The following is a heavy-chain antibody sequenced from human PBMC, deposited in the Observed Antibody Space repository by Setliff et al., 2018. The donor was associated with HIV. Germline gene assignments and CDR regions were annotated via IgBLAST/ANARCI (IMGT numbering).Heavy chain of an antibody. CDR1: GGSISNSNYY. V-gene: IGHV4-39*01. J-gene: IGHJ5*02. CDR2: IYYGGSL. Sequence: SETLSLTCTVSGGSISNSNYYWGWIRQPPGKGLEWIASIYYGGSLYYNPSLTSRVAISVDTSNNRISLNLRSVTAADTAVYYCARHRGRVGATSDLWGQGAPVTVSS. CDR3: ARHRGRVGATSDL. D-gene: IGHD1-26*01.